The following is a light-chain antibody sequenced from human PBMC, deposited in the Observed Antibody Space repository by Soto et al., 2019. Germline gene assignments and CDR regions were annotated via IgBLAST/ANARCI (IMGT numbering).Light chain of an antibody. Sequence: QSALTQPPSASGSPGQSVTISCTGTSSDGGGYNYVSWYQQHPGKAPKLMIYEVSKRPSGVPDRFSGSKSGNTASLTVSGLQAEDEDDYYCSSYAGSNNNVFGTGTKVTVL. J-gene: IGLJ1*01. CDR3: SSYAGSNNNV. CDR1: SSDGGGYNY. V-gene: IGLV2-8*01. CDR2: EVS.